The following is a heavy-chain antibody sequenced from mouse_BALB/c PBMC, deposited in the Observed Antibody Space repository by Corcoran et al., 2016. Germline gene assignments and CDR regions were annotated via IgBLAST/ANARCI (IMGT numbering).Heavy chain of an antibody. V-gene: IGHV9-1*02. D-gene: IGHD2-3*01. J-gene: IGHJ3*01. CDR1: GYTFTNYG. Sequence: QIQLVQSGPELKKPGETVKISCKASGYTFTNYGMNWVKQAPGKGLKWMGWINTYTGEPTYADDFKGRFAFSLETSASTAYLQINNLKNEDMATYCCAIYDWFAYWGQGTLVTVSS. CDR3: AIYDWFAY. CDR2: INTYTGEP.